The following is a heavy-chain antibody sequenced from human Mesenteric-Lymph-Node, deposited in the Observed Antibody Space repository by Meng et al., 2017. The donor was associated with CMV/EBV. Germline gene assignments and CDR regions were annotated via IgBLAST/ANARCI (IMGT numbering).Heavy chain of an antibody. CDR3: ARRESDGMDV. D-gene: IGHD3-10*01. V-gene: IGHV1-2*02. J-gene: IGHJ6*02. Sequence: ASVKVSCKASGYTFTGYYMHWVRQAPGQGLEWMGWINPNSGATNYVQKFQGTVTMTRDTSISTAYMELSRLTSDDTAVYYCARRESDGMDVWGQGTTVTVSS. CDR2: INPNSGAT. CDR1: GYTFTGYY.